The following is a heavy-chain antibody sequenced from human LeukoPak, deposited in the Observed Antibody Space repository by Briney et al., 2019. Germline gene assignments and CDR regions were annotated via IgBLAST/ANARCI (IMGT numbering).Heavy chain of an antibody. CDR3: ARDLVGVRYFDWNYYMDV. V-gene: IGHV4-61*02. CDR1: GGSISSGSYY. J-gene: IGHJ6*03. Sequence: SETLSLTCTVSGGSISSGSYYWSWIRQPAGKGLEWIGRIYTSGSTNYNPSLKSRVTISVDTSKNQFSLKLSSVTAADKAVYYCARDLVGVRYFDWNYYMDVWGKGTTVTISS. CDR2: IYTSGST. D-gene: IGHD3-9*01.